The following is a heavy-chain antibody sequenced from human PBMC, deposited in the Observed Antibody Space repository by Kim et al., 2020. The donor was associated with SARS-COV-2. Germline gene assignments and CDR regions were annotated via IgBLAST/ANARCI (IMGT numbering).Heavy chain of an antibody. CDR2: INAGNGNT. J-gene: IGHJ4*02. CDR3: PRSGGYDFGTRSFDY. Sequence: ASVKVSCKASGYTFTSYAMHWVRQAPGQRLEWMGWINAGNGNTKYSQKFQGRVTITRDTSASTAYMELSSLRSEDTAVYYCPRSGGYDFGTRSFDYWGQGTLVTVSS. V-gene: IGHV1-3*01. CDR1: GYTFTSYA. D-gene: IGHD3-3*01.